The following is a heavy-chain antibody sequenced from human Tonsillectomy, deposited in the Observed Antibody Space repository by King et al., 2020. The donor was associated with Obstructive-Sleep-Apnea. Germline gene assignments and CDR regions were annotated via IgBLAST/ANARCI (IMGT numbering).Heavy chain of an antibody. V-gene: IGHV4-59*01. J-gene: IGHJ2*01. CDR3: ASIILVRGASRSRYFDL. Sequence: VQLQESGPGLVKPSETLSLTCTVSGGSIRSYYWSWLRQPPGKGLEWIGYIYYSGSTKYNPSLKSRVTISEDTSKNQFSLKLSSVTAADTAVYYCASIILVRGASRSRYFDLWGRGTLVTVSS. CDR1: GGSIRSYY. CDR2: IYYSGST. D-gene: IGHD3-10*01.